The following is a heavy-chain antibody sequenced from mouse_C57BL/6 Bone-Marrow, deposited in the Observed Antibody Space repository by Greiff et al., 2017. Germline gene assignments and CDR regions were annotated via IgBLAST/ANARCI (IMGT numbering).Heavy chain of an antibody. J-gene: IGHJ3*01. D-gene: IGHD1-1*01. V-gene: IGHV2-9-1*01. CDR2: IWPGGGT. CDR3: ALSTTVVEGGFAY. Sequence: VQLVESGPGLVAPSQSLSITCTVSGFSLTSYAISWVRQPPGQGLEWLGVIWPGGGTNYYSALNSRLSISKDNSNSQVFLKMNSLQTDETARYYCALSTTVVEGGFAYWGQGTLVTVSA. CDR1: GFSLTSYA.